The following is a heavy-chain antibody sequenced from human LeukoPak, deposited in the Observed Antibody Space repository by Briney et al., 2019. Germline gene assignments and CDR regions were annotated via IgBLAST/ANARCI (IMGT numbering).Heavy chain of an antibody. Sequence: GGSLRLSCAASGFTFSSYAMSWVRQAPGKGLEWVSHINNNGGSTSYADSVKGRFTISRDNSKNTLYVQLNSLRAEDTAVYYCAKDREVKRVWFDPWGQGTLVTVSS. J-gene: IGHJ5*02. CDR3: AKDREVKRVWFDP. V-gene: IGHV3-23*05. CDR1: GFTFSSYA. CDR2: INNNGGST. D-gene: IGHD5-24*01.